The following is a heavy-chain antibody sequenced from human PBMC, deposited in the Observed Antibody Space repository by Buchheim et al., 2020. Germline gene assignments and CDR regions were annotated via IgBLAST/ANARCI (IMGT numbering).Heavy chain of an antibody. CDR2: ISGSGGST. CDR3: AKGFGWYC. D-gene: IGHD2-15*01. V-gene: IGHV3-23*01. Sequence: EVQLLESGGGLVQPGGSLRLTCAASGFTFSSYAMSWVRQAPGKGLEWVFTISGSGGSTYYADIWKGRVTISRDNSKNTLYLQMHSLRVEDTAVYSCAKGFGWYCWGQGTL. J-gene: IGHJ4*02. CDR1: GFTFSSYA.